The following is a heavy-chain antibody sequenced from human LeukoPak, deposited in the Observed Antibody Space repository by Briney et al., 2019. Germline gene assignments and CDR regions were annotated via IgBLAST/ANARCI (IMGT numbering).Heavy chain of an antibody. CDR2: IIPSFGTA. J-gene: IGHJ4*02. V-gene: IGHV1-69*13. CDR1: GGTFSSYP. D-gene: IGHD1-26*01. Sequence: SVKVSCKASGGTFSSYPISWVRQSPGQGLEWMGGIIPSFGTANYAQTFQGRVTITADESTSTFYMDLSSLRSEDTAVYYCAKGTSGSYFDYWGPGTLVTVSS. CDR3: AKGTSGSYFDY.